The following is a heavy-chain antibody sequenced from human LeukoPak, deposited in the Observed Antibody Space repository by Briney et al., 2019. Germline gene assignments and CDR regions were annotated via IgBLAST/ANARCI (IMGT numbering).Heavy chain of an antibody. D-gene: IGHD5-12*01. CDR2: IYYSGST. V-gene: IGHV4-59*06. J-gene: IGHJ4*02. Sequence: SETLSLTCTVSGGSISSYYWSWIRQHPGKGLEWIGYIYYSGSTYYNPSLKSRVTISVDTSKNQFSLKLSSVTAADTAVYYCARAVATNAPGPDYWGQGTLVTVSS. CDR3: ARAVATNAPGPDY. CDR1: GGSISSYY.